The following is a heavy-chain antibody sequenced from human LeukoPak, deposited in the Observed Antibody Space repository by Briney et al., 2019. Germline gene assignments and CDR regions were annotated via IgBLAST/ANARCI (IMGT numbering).Heavy chain of an antibody. CDR3: AKDLRSGGY. Sequence: GGSLRLSCAASGFTFSDYSMNWVRQAPGKGLEWVSSISSDSSYIYYADSLKRRLTISRDNAKNSLYLQMNSLRAEDTALYYCAKDLRSGGYWGQGTLVTVSS. D-gene: IGHD3-3*01. V-gene: IGHV3-21*04. CDR1: GFTFSDYS. CDR2: ISSDSSYI. J-gene: IGHJ4*02.